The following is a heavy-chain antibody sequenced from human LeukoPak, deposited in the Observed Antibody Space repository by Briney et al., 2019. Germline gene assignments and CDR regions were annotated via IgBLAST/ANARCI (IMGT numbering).Heavy chain of an antibody. CDR1: GYTFTSYG. CDR2: ISAYSVNT. J-gene: IGHJ4*02. CDR3: ARDYGDYYFDY. V-gene: IGHV1-18*01. Sequence: GASVKVSCKASGYTFTSYGVSWVRQAPGQGLEWMGWISAYSVNTNYAQKPQGRVTMTTDTSTSTAYMELRSLRSDDTAVYYCARDYGDYYFDYWGQGTLVTVSS. D-gene: IGHD4-17*01.